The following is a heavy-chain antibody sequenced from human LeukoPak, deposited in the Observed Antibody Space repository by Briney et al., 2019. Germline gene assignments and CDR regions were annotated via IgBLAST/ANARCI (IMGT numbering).Heavy chain of an antibody. J-gene: IGHJ6*02. CDR1: GGSFSGYY. V-gene: IGHV4-34*01. D-gene: IGHD2-8*01. Sequence: SETLSLTCAVYGGSFSGYYWSWIRQPPGKGLEWIGEINHSGSTNYNPSLKSRVTISVDTSKNQFSLKLSSVTAADTAVYYCARYCTNGVCRYYSYYGMDVWGQGTTVTVSS. CDR2: INHSGST. CDR3: ARYCTNGVCRYYSYYGMDV.